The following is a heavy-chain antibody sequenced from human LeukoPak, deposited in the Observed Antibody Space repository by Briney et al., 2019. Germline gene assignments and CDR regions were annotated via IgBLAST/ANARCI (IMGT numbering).Heavy chain of an antibody. CDR2: ISSSSSYT. CDR1: GFTFSDYY. V-gene: IGHV3-11*05. Sequence: GGSLRLSCAASGFTFSDYYMSWIRQAPGKGLEWVSYISSSSSYTNYADSVKGRFTIPRDNAKNSLYLQMNSLRAEDTAVYYCARDVVIAAAGTGGYFDYWGQGTLVTVSS. CDR3: ARDVVIAAAGTGGYFDY. D-gene: IGHD6-13*01. J-gene: IGHJ4*02.